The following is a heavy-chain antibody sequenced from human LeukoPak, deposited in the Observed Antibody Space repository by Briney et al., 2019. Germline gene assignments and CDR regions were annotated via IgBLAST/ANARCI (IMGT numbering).Heavy chain of an antibody. D-gene: IGHD3-3*01. Sequence: GGSLRLSCAASGFTFSSYAMSWVRQAPGKGLEWVSAISGSGGSTYYADSVKGRFTISRGNSKNTLYLQMNSLRAEDTAVYYCAKSYPATYYDFWSGNDNWFDPWGQGTLVTVSS. CDR1: GFTFSSYA. CDR3: AKSYPATYYDFWSGNDNWFDP. J-gene: IGHJ5*02. V-gene: IGHV3-23*01. CDR2: ISGSGGST.